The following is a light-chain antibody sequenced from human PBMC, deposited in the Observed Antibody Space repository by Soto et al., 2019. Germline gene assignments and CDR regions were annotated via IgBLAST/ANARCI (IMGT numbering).Light chain of an antibody. J-gene: IGKJ3*01. V-gene: IGKV2-28*01. CDR1: QSLLHGTGYNY. CDR3: RHVLQTPVT. CDR2: LGS. Sequence: DIVMTQSPLSLLVTPGEPASISCRSSQSLLHGTGYNYLDWYLQKPGQSPQLLIQLGSMRASGVPDRFSGSGSGTDVTLKISRVEAEDVGVYYCRHVLQTPVTFGPGTKVEI.